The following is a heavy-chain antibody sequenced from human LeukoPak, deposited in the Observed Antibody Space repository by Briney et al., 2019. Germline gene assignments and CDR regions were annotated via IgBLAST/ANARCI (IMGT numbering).Heavy chain of an antibody. D-gene: IGHD2-2*01. CDR2: INPNSGGT. CDR3: AIIHGSTSQGGRYFDY. Sequence: ASVKVSCKASGYTFTGYYMHWVRQAPGQGLEWMGWINPNSGGTNYAQKFQGRVTMTRDTSISTAYMELSRLRSDDTAVYYCAIIHGSTSQGGRYFDYWGPGTLVTVSS. J-gene: IGHJ4*02. V-gene: IGHV1-2*02. CDR1: GYTFTGYY.